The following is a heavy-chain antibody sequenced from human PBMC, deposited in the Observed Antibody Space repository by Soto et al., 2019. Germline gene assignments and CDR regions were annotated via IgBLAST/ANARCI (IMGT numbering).Heavy chain of an antibody. CDR2: IIPIFGTA. CDR3: ARDGRYCSGGSCYSSSYYGMDV. V-gene: IGHV1-69*05. CDR1: GGTFSSYA. Sequence: ASVKVSCKASGGTFSSYAISWVRQAPGQGLEWMGGIIPIFGTANYAQKFQGWVTMTRDTSISTAYMELSRLRSDDTAVYYCARDGRYCSGGSCYSSSYYGMDVWGQGTTVTVSS. D-gene: IGHD2-15*01. J-gene: IGHJ6*02.